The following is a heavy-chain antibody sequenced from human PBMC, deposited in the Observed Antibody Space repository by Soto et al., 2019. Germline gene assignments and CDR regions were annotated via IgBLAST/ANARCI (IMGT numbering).Heavy chain of an antibody. CDR1: GYTFTSYA. Sequence: ASVKVSCKASGYTFTSYAMHWVRQAPGQRLEWMGWINAGNGNTKYSQKFQGRVTITRDTSASTAYMELSSLRSEDTAVYYCARTIVVPAAMYPPHFDYWGQGTLVTVSS. V-gene: IGHV1-3*01. CDR3: ARTIVVPAAMYPPHFDY. CDR2: INAGNGNT. D-gene: IGHD2-2*01. J-gene: IGHJ4*02.